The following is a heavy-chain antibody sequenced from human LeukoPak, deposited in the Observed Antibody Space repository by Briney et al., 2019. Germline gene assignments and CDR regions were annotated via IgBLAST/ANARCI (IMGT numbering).Heavy chain of an antibody. CDR1: GYTFTSNY. CDR3: ARNPPRYSSGWCGEV. D-gene: IGHD6-19*01. Sequence: SVKVSCKAFGYTFTSNYMHWVRQAPGQGPEWMGGIIPIFGTANYAQKFQGRVTITADESTSTAYMELSSLRSEDTAVYYCARNPPRYSSGWCGEVWGQGTLVTVSS. CDR2: IIPIFGTA. J-gene: IGHJ4*02. V-gene: IGHV1-69*13.